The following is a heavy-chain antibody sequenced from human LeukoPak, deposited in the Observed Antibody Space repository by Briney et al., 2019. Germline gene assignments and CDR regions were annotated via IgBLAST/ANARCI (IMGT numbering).Heavy chain of an antibody. J-gene: IGHJ4*02. CDR1: GYTFSTYW. Sequence: GGSLRLSCAASGYTFSTYWMSWVRQAPGKGLEWVANIKQDGSKKYYVDSVKGRFTISRDNAKNSLYLQMDSLGAEDTAVYYCAREQYNDYFDYWGQGTLVTVSS. CDR2: IKQDGSKK. V-gene: IGHV3-7*01. D-gene: IGHD5-24*01. CDR3: AREQYNDYFDY.